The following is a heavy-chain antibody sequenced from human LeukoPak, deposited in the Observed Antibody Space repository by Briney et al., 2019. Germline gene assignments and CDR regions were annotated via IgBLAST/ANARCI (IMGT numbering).Heavy chain of an antibody. J-gene: IGHJ3*02. CDR1: GGSISSYY. CDR3: ARDGFREENAFDI. V-gene: IGHV4-59*01. CDR2: IYYSGST. Sequence: SETLSLTCTVYGGSISSYYWSWIRQPPGKGLEWIGYIYYSGSTNYNPSLKSRVTISVDTSKNQFSLKLSSVTAADTAVYYCARDGFREENAFDIWGQGTMVTVSS. D-gene: IGHD3-10*01.